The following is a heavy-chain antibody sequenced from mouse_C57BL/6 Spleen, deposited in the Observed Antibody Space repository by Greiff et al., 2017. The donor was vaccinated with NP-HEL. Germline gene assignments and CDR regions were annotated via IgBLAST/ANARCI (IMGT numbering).Heavy chain of an antibody. Sequence: QVQLQQSGAELVRPGASVKLSCKASGYTFTDYYINWVKQRPGQGLEWIARIYPGSGNTYYNEKFKGKATLTAEKSSSTAYMQLSSLTSEDSAVYFCARSTYDYDWFAYWGQGTLVTVSA. CDR3: ARSTYDYDWFAY. V-gene: IGHV1-76*01. J-gene: IGHJ3*01. D-gene: IGHD2-4*01. CDR2: IYPGSGNT. CDR1: GYTFTDYY.